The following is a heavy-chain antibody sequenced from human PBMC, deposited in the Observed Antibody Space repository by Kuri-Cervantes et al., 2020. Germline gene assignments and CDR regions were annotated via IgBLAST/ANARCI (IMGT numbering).Heavy chain of an antibody. CDR3: ARGNYGDYVMDYYYMDV. J-gene: IGHJ6*03. CDR1: GFTFSSYS. D-gene: IGHD4-17*01. CDR2: ISSSSSTI. Sequence: GESLKISCAAPGFTFSSYSMNWVRQAPGKGLEWVSYISSSSSTIYYADSVKGRFTISRDNAKNSLYLQMNSLRAEDTAVYYCARGNYGDYVMDYYYMDVWGKGTTVTVSS. V-gene: IGHV3-48*01.